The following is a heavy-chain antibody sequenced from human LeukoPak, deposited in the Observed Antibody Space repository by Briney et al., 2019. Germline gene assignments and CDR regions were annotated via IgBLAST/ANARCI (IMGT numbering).Heavy chain of an antibody. Sequence: GGSLRLSCAATGFTFISYAMHWVRQAPGKGLEWVAVISYDGSNKYYADSVKGRFTISRDNSKNTLYLQMNSLRAEDTAVYYCARDLGQQLLTYFDYWGQGTLVTVSS. CDR3: ARDLGQQLLTYFDY. CDR1: GFTFISYA. CDR2: ISYDGSNK. J-gene: IGHJ4*02. D-gene: IGHD6-13*01. V-gene: IGHV3-30*04.